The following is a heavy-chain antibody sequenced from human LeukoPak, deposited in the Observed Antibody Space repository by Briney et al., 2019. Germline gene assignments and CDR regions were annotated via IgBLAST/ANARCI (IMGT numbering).Heavy chain of an antibody. CDR2: ISAYNGNT. CDR3: ARDIYSSSWYSYYGMDV. J-gene: IGHJ6*02. CDR1: GYTFTSYG. D-gene: IGHD6-13*01. Sequence: ASVKVSCKASGYTFTSYGISWVRQAPGQGLEWMGWISAYNGNTNYAQKLQGRITMTTDTSTSTAYMELRSLRSDDTAVYYCARDIYSSSWYSYYGMDVWGQGTTVTVSS. V-gene: IGHV1-18*01.